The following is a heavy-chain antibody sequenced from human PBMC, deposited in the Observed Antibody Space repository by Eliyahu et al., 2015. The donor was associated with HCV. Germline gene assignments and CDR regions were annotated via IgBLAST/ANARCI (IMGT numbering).Heavy chain of an antibody. CDR2: VKGDGSER. Sequence: EEQLVESGGQLVQPGGSLXVSCAASXFNISXYWMXWVRQAPGKGLEWVANVKGDGSERHYVDSVKGRFSISRDNTKNSVFLQMNSLSAEDTAVYYCARNPYDSNWFYYGLDVWGQGTTVTVSS. CDR3: ARNPYDSNWFYYGLDV. V-gene: IGHV3-7*01. J-gene: IGHJ6*02. CDR1: XFNISXYW. D-gene: IGHD3-22*01.